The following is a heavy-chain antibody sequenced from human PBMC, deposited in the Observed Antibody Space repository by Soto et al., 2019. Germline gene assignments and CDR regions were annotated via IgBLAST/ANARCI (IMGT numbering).Heavy chain of an antibody. CDR3: GRLEGLATISYYFDY. CDR2: VYYSGST. D-gene: IGHD3-9*01. J-gene: IGHJ4*02. CDR1: GGSVGSSSYY. Sequence: SVTLSFTCTVSGGSVGSSSYYWGWVRQPPWKGLEWIGSVYYSGSTHYNPSLESRVTISVDKSKNQFSLKLMSLSAADTAVYYCGRLEGLATISYYFDYWGQGALVTVSS. V-gene: IGHV4-39*01.